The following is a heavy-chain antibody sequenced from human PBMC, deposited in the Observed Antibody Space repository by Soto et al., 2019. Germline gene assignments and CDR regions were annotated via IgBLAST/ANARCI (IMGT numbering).Heavy chain of an antibody. CDR3: AKVKWLLLGYFQH. CDR1: GLVFSNYA. CDR2: ISGSTGST. Sequence: GGSLRLSCAASGLVFSNYAMSWVRQVPGKGLEWVSTISGSTGSTFYADAVTGRFTISRDDSKNTMFLQMNSLRVEDTAVYYCAKVKWLLLGYFQHWGQGTLVTVSS. D-gene: IGHD3-22*01. J-gene: IGHJ1*01. V-gene: IGHV3-23*01.